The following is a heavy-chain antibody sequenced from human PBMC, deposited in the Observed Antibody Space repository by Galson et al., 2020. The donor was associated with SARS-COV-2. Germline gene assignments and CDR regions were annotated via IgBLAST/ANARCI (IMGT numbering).Heavy chain of an antibody. V-gene: IGHV3-23*01. Sequence: GGSLRLSCAGYGFTFSTYALSWVRQAPGKGLEWVATIDDNGGSTYYTDSVKGRFTISRDNSKKTLYLQMKNLRAEDTAVYYCARGDIVATTSKGFYWGQGILVTVSS. CDR1: GFTFSTYA. CDR2: IDDNGGST. D-gene: IGHD5-12*01. CDR3: ARGDIVATTSKGFY. J-gene: IGHJ4*02.